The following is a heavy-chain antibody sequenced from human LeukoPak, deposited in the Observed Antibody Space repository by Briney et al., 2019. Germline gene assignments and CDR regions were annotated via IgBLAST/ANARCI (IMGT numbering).Heavy chain of an antibody. CDR2: IHHSGST. J-gene: IGHJ4*02. Sequence: SVTLSLTCTVSNSSISSYYWNWIRQTPGKGLEWIGYIHHSGSTNYNPSLESRVTISLDTSKKQFFLSLNSVTAADTAVYYCARHLYSSGWYGWFDYWGQGTLVTVSS. V-gene: IGHV4-59*08. CDR1: NSSISSYY. CDR3: ARHLYSSGWYGWFDY. D-gene: IGHD6-19*01.